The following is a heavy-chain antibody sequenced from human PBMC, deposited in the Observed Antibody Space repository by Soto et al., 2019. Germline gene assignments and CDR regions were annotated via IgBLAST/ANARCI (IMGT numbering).Heavy chain of an antibody. V-gene: IGHV1-2*02. CDR2: ISPNSGGT. CDR1: GYTFTVYY. D-gene: IGHD6-13*01. CDR3: ARQRKGAAAGPVDAFDI. J-gene: IGHJ3*02. Sequence: QVHLVQSGAEVKKPGASVKVSCKASGYTFTVYYMHCVRQAPGQGLEWMGWISPNSGGTFAAQKFQGRVTMTRDTSVNMAYMELTSLKSDDTAVYYCARQRKGAAAGPVDAFDIWGQGTMVTVSS.